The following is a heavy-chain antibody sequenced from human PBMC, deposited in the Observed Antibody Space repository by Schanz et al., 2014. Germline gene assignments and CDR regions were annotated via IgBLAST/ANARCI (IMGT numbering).Heavy chain of an antibody. CDR1: GFAFSVYG. D-gene: IGHD3-9*01. J-gene: IGHJ6*02. Sequence: QVQFVESGGGVVQPGGSLRLSCAASGFAFSVYGMHWVRQAPGKGPEWVAVIWSDGSGKYYADSVKGRFTISRDSHKNTLYLQMISLRAEDTALYYCARDSGPYYDKSMDVWGQGTTVAVSS. CDR3: ARDSGPYYDKSMDV. V-gene: IGHV3-33*01. CDR2: IWSDGSGK.